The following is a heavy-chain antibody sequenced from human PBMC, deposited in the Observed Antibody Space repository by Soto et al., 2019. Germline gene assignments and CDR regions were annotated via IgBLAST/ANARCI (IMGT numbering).Heavy chain of an antibody. CDR3: ARDWELGY. V-gene: IGHV1-46*01. CDR2: INPSGDST. D-gene: IGHD1-26*01. J-gene: IGHJ4*02. CDR1: GYTFSSYY. Sequence: GASVKFSCKASGYTFSSYYMHWVRQAPGQGLEWMGVINPSGDSTSYAQKFQGRVTITRDTSTSTLFMELSSLRSEDTAVYFCARDWELGYWGQGSLVTVSS.